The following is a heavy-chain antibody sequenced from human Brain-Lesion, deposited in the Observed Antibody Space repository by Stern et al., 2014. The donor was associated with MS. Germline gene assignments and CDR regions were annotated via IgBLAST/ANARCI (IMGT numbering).Heavy chain of an antibody. CDR2: IYTTGST. V-gene: IGHV4-61*02. CDR3: ARDKEDTNMAFRYFDN. CDR1: GGSVGSGSYD. D-gene: IGHD5-18*01. Sequence: QEQLVESGPGLVKPSQTLSLTCTVSGGSVGSGSYDWSWIRQPAGKGLEWIGRIYTTGSTYSNPSLKRRAPISIDTTKHPFSLKMPSVTAADTAVYYCARDKEDTNMAFRYFDNWGQGTLVTVSS. J-gene: IGHJ4*02.